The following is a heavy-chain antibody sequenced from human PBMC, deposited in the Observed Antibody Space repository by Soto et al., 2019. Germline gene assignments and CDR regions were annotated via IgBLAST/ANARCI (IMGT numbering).Heavy chain of an antibody. CDR1: GFTFSSYA. D-gene: IGHD6-6*01. CDR2: INPSGGST. CDR3: ARAYSSSSRNYYYYYMDV. Sequence: GGSLRLSCAASGFTFSSYAMSWVRQAPGQGLERMGIINPSGGSTSYAQKFQGRVTMTRDTSTSTVYMELSSLRSEDTAVYYCARAYSSSSRNYYYYYMDVWGKGTTVTVSS. V-gene: IGHV1-46*03. J-gene: IGHJ6*03.